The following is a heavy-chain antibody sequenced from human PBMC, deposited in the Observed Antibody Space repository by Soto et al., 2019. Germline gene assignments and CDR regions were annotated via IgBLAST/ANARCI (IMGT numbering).Heavy chain of an antibody. D-gene: IGHD4-17*01. J-gene: IGHJ3*02. CDR2: IYYSGST. V-gene: IGHV4-31*03. CDR1: GGSISSGGYY. CDR3: ARAVTLDDAFDI. Sequence: SETLSLTCTVSGGSISSGGYYWSWIRQHPGKGLEWIGYIYYSGSTYYNPSLKSRVTISVDTSKNQFSLKLSSVTAADTAVYYCARAVTLDDAFDIWGQGTMVTV.